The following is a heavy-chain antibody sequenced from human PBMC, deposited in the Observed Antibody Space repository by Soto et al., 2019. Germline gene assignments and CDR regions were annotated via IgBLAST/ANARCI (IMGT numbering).Heavy chain of an antibody. J-gene: IGHJ6*02. CDR1: GFTFSSYA. V-gene: IGHV3-30-3*01. CDR3: ARDRLRYNWNDFPYYYYGMDV. D-gene: IGHD1-1*01. Sequence: QVQLVESGGGVVQPGRSLRLSCAASGFTFSSYAMHWVRQAPGKGLEWVAVISYDGSNKYYAESVKGRFTISRENSKNTLYLQMNSLRTEDTAVYYCARDRLRYNWNDFPYYYYGMDVWGQGTTVTVSS. CDR2: ISYDGSNK.